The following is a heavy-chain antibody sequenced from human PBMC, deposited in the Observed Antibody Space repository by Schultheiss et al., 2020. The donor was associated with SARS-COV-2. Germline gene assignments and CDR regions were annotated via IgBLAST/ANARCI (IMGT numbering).Heavy chain of an antibody. V-gene: IGHV4-59*01. Sequence: SETLSLTCTVSGGSINSYYWSWIRQPPGKGLEWIGFIYHSGSTNYNPSLNSRVTISVDTSKTQFSLRMNSVTAADTAVYYCAREPYCSSTSCYAGGWFDPWGQGTLVTVSS. CDR3: AREPYCSSTSCYAGGWFDP. CDR2: IYHSGST. J-gene: IGHJ5*02. D-gene: IGHD2-2*01. CDR1: GGSINSYY.